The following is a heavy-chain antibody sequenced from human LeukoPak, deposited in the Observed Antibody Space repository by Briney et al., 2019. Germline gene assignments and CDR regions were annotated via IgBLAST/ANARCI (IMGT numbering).Heavy chain of an antibody. V-gene: IGHV4-39*07. D-gene: IGHD4-17*01. CDR3: ARQNGDYAQDAFDI. Sequence: KPSETLSLTCTVSGGSVSSGSYYWSWIRQPPGKGLEWIGEINHSGSTNYNPSLKSRVTISVDTSKNQFSLKLSSVTAADTAVYYCARQNGDYAQDAFDIWGQGTMVTVSS. J-gene: IGHJ3*02. CDR1: GGSVSSGSYY. CDR2: INHSGST.